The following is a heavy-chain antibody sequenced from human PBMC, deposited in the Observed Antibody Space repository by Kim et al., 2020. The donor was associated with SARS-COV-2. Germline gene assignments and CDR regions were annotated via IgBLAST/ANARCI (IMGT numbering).Heavy chain of an antibody. J-gene: IGHJ3*02. Sequence: GESLKISCKGSGYSFTSYWISWVRQMPGKGLEWMGRIDPSDSYTNYSPSFQGHVTISADKSISTAYLQWSSLKASDTAMYYCASPGDYGSGGYYDAFDIWGQGTMVTVSS. CDR3: ASPGDYGSGGYYDAFDI. D-gene: IGHD3-10*01. CDR2: IDPSDSYT. CDR1: GYSFTSYW. V-gene: IGHV5-10-1*01.